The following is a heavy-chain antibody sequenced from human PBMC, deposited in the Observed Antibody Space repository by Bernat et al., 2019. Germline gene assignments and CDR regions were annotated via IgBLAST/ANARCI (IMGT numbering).Heavy chain of an antibody. CDR2: IYYSGST. V-gene: IGHV4-59*08. J-gene: IGHJ3*02. CDR1: GGSISSYY. Sequence: QVQLQESGPGLVKPSETLSLTCTVSGGSISSYYWSWIRQPPGKGLEWIGYIYYSGSTNYNPSLQSRVTISVDTSKNQFSLKLSSVTAADTAVDFCARHGYDYIWGSYRYTGVAAFDIWGQGTMVTVSS. CDR3: ARHGYDYIWGSYRYTGVAAFDI. D-gene: IGHD3-16*02.